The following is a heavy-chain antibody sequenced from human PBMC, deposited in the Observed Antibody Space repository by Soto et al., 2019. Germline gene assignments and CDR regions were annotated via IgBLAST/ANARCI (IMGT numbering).Heavy chain of an antibody. J-gene: IGHJ5*02. CDR2: ISSSGSTI. V-gene: IGHV3-11*01. CDR3: VRSPGPLTVSLYP. D-gene: IGHD3-16*02. CDR1: GFTFSDYY. Sequence: GGSLRLSCAASGFTFSDYYMSWIRQAPGKGLEWVSYISSSGSTIYYADSVKGRFTISRDNAKNSLYLQMNSLRAEDTAVYCWVRSPGPLTVSLYPWGKETLVAVAS.